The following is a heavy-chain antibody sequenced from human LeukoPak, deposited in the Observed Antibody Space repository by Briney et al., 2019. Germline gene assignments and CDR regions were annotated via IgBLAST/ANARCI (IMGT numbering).Heavy chain of an antibody. V-gene: IGHV4-59*08. CDR2: IYYSGST. CDR1: GGSISSYY. J-gene: IGHJ6*02. CDR3: ARHLPFITTVTTIDYYGMDV. D-gene: IGHD4-17*01. Sequence: PLETLSLTCTVSGGSISSYYWSWIRQPPGKGLEWIGYIYYSGSTNYNPSLKSRVTISVDTSKNPFSLKLSSVTAADTAVYYCARHLPFITTVTTIDYYGMDVWGQGTTVTVSS.